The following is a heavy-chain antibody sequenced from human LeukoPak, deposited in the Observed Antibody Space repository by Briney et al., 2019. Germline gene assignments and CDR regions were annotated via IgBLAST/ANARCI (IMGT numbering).Heavy chain of an antibody. J-gene: IGHJ5*02. CDR3: AKDAEPYSSSWANLFDT. CDR2: IWYDGSNK. Sequence: GGSLRLSCAASGFTFSSYGMHWVRQAPGKGLEWVAVIWYDGSNKYYADSVKGRFTISRDNSKNTLYLQMNSLRAEDTAVYYCAKDAEPYSSSWANLFDTWGQGTLFTVSS. V-gene: IGHV3-33*06. CDR1: GFTFSSYG. D-gene: IGHD6-13*01.